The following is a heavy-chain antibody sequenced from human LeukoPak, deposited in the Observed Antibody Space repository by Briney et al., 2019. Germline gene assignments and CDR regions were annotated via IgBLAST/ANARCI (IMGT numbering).Heavy chain of an antibody. J-gene: IGHJ4*02. Sequence: GGSLRLSCAASGFTFSSYGMHWVRQAPGKGLEWVAVIWYDGSNKYYADSVKGRFTISRDNAKNSLYLQMNSLRAEDTAVYYCARDRLRDYGSGSGMGTFDYWGQGTLVTVSS. CDR1: GFTFSSYG. V-gene: IGHV3-33*01. CDR3: ARDRLRDYGSGSGMGTFDY. D-gene: IGHD3-10*01. CDR2: IWYDGSNK.